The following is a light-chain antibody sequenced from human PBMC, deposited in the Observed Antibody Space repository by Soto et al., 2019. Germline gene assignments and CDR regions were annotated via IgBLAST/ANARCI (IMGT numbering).Light chain of an antibody. Sequence: EIVLTQSPDTLSLSPGERATLSCRASQSVSSNLAWYQQKPGQAPRLLIYDASNRAPGIPARFSGSGSGTDFTLTISSLEPEDFALYYCQHRSNWPAFGGGTKVDIK. V-gene: IGKV3-11*01. J-gene: IGKJ4*01. CDR3: QHRSNWPA. CDR2: DAS. CDR1: QSVSSN.